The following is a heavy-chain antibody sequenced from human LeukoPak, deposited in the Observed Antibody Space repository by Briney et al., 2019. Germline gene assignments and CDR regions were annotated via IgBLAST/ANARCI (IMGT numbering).Heavy chain of an antibody. V-gene: IGHV3-74*03. CDR3: ARDPATEYYFDY. CDR1: GFTFSSFW. CDR2: INSDGSST. Sequence: AGGSLRLSCAASGFTFSSFWMSWVRQAPGKGLVWVSRINSDGSSTTYADSVKGRFTISRDNAKNTLYLQMNSLRAEDTAVYYCARDPATEYYFDYWGQGTLVTVSS. J-gene: IGHJ4*02. D-gene: IGHD2-2*01.